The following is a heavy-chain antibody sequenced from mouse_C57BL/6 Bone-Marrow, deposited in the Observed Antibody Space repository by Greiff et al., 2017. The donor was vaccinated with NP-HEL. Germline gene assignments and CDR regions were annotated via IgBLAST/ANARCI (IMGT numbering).Heavy chain of an antibody. J-gene: IGHJ2*01. CDR3: ARRYSDY. Sequence: EVQLVESGGDLVKPGGSLTLSCAASGFTFSSYGMSWVRQTPDKRLEWVATISSGGSYTYYPDSVKGRFTISRDNAKNTLYLQMSSLKSEDTAMYYCARRYSDYWGQGTTLTVSS. CDR1: GFTFSSYG. D-gene: IGHD2-12*01. V-gene: IGHV5-6*01. CDR2: ISSGGSYT.